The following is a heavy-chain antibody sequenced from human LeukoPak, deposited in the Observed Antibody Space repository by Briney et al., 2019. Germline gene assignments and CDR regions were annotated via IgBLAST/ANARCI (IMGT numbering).Heavy chain of an antibody. D-gene: IGHD6-13*01. CDR1: GFTFSSYG. J-gene: IGHJ4*02. CDR2: ISYDGSNK. V-gene: IGHV3-30*18. CDR3: AKDRSYSTNYFDY. Sequence: GGSLRLSCAASGFTFSSYGMHWVRQAPGKGLEWVAVISYDGSNKYHADSVKGRFTISRDNSKNTLYLQMNSLRAEDTAVYYCAKDRSYSTNYFDYWGQGTLVTVSS.